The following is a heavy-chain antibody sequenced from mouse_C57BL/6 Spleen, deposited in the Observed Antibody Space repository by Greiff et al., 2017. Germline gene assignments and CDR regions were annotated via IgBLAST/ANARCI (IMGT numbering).Heavy chain of an antibody. J-gene: IGHJ2*01. Sequence: QVQLQQPGAELVKPGASVKLSCKASGYTFTSYWLHWVKQRPGRGLERIGRIDPNSGGTKYNEKFKSKATLTVDKPSSTAYMQLSSLTSEDSAVYYCARSGLSYYFDYWGQGTTLTVSS. CDR3: ARSGLSYYFDY. D-gene: IGHD3-1*01. V-gene: IGHV1-72*01. CDR2: IDPNSGGT. CDR1: GYTFTSYW.